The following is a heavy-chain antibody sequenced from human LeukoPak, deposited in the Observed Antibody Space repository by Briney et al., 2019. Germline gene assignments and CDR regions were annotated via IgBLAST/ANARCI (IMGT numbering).Heavy chain of an antibody. D-gene: IGHD1-26*01. CDR2: IYSGGNT. V-gene: IGHV3-53*01. CDR3: ARQVGASTTFDS. CDR1: GFTVSNNY. J-gene: IGHJ4*02. Sequence: GGSLRLSCAASGFTVSNNYMSWVRQAPGKGLEWVSAIYSGGNTYYSDSVKGRFTISRDNSKNTLYLQMNSLRAEDTAVYYCARQVGASTTFDSWGQGTPVTVSS.